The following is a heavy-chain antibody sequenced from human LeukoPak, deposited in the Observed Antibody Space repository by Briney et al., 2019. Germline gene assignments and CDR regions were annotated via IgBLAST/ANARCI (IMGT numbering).Heavy chain of an antibody. CDR1: GGSISSYY. CDR2: IYYTGST. V-gene: IGHV4-59*01. D-gene: IGHD3-22*01. CDR3: ARLPLQRYYYDSSGNYYYYGMDV. Sequence: SETLSLTCTVSGGSISSYYWSWIRQPPGKGLEWIGYIYYTGSTDYNPSLKSRVAISVDTSKNQFSLKLTSVTAADTAVYYCARLPLQRYYYDSSGNYYYYGMDVWGQGTTVTVSS. J-gene: IGHJ6*02.